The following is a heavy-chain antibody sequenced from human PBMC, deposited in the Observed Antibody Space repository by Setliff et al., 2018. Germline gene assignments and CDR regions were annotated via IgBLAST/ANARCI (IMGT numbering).Heavy chain of an antibody. V-gene: IGHV3-21*01. CDR3: TRALAEGSPAY. CDR1: GFSFSDYS. J-gene: IGHJ4*02. CDR2: ISSSGSFE. Sequence: GGSLRLSCAASGFSFSDYSMNWVRQAPGKGLEWVSSISSSGSFEFYADSVKGRFTISRDNANNSMSLQMNSLRAEDSGVYYCTRALAEGSPAYWGQGTLVTVSS. D-gene: IGHD2-15*01.